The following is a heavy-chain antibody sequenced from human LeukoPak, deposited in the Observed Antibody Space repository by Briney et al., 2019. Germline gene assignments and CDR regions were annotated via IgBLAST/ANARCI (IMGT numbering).Heavy chain of an antibody. CDR1: GFTFSNHW. V-gene: IGHV3-74*01. CDR2: INRGGSRT. Sequence: GGSLRLSCAASGFTFSNHWMHWVRHAPGKGLMWVSRINRGGSRTDYADSVKGRFTISRDDAKNTLYLQRNSLRAEDTAVYFCARGGSDTAMAHDYWGQGTLVTVSS. J-gene: IGHJ4*02. CDR3: ARGGSDTAMAHDY. D-gene: IGHD5-18*01.